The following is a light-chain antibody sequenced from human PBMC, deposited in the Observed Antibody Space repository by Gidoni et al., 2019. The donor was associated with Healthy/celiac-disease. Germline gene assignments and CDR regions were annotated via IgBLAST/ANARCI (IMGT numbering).Light chain of an antibody. CDR2: DAS. CDR1: QSVSSY. Sequence: EIVLTQSPATLSLSPRERATLSCSASQSVSSYLAWYQQKPGQAPRLLIYDASNMATGIPARFSGSGSGTDFTLTISSLEPEDFAVYYCQQRSNWPLTFGGGTKVEIK. J-gene: IGKJ4*01. CDR3: QQRSNWPLT. V-gene: IGKV3-11*01.